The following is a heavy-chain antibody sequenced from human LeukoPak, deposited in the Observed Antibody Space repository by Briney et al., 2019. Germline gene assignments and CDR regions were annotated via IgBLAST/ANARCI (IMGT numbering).Heavy chain of an antibody. CDR1: GGSISSGGYS. CDR2: IYHSGST. Sequence: SQTLSLTCAVSGGSISSGGYSWSWTRQPPGKGLEWIGYIYHSGSTYYNPSLKSRVTISVDTSKNQFSLKLGSVTAADTAVYYCARSAGAKDDILTGYSYFDYWGQGTLVTVSS. D-gene: IGHD3-9*01. J-gene: IGHJ4*02. CDR3: ARSAGAKDDILTGYSYFDY. V-gene: IGHV4-30-2*05.